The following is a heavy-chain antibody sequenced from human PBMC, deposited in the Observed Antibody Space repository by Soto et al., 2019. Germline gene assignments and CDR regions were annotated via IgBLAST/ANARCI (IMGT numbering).Heavy chain of an antibody. Sequence: SETLSLTCTVSGGSISSYYWSWIRQPPGKGLEWIGYIYYSGSTNYNPSLKSRVTISVDTSKNQFSLKLSSVTAADTAVYYCARFQLWPPYYFDYWGQGTLVTVS. CDR1: GGSISSYY. D-gene: IGHD5-18*01. CDR3: ARFQLWPPYYFDY. V-gene: IGHV4-59*01. CDR2: IYYSGST. J-gene: IGHJ4*02.